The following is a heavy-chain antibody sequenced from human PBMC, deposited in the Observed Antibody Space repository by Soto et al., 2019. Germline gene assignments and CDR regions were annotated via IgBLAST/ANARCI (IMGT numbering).Heavy chain of an antibody. CDR1: GGSFSSYD. Sequence: QVQLVQSGAEVKKPGSSVKVSCKASGGSFSSYDIAWVRQASGQGLAWMGGIVTIFGSTNYAQRFRGRVTSTQDKFTNTLYMELTSLTSEDTAVYYCATREKVDAFDVWGQGTRVTVSS. D-gene: IGHD1-26*01. V-gene: IGHV1-69*06. CDR2: IVTIFGST. J-gene: IGHJ3*01. CDR3: ATREKVDAFDV.